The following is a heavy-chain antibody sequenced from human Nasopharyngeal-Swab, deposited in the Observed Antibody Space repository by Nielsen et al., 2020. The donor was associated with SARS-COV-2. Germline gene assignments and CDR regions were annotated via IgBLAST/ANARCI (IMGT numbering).Heavy chain of an antibody. CDR2: INPNSGGT. CDR1: GYTFTGYY. CDR3: ARDNRQWLVRGWFDP. V-gene: IGHV1-2*06. D-gene: IGHD6-19*01. Sequence: ALVKVSCKASGYTFTGYYMHWVRQAPGQGLEWMGRINPNSGGTNYAQKFQGRVTMTRDTSISTAYMELSRLRSDDTAVYYCARDNRQWLVRGWFDPWGQGTLVTVSS. J-gene: IGHJ5*02.